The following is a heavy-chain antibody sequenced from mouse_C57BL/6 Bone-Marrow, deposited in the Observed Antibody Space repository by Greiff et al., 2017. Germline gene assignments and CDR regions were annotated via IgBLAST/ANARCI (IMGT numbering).Heavy chain of an antibody. CDR1: GYTFTSYW. D-gene: IGHD2-5*01. CDR3: ASIVTTRYYAMDY. Sequence: QVQLQQPGAELVRPGTSVKLSCKASGYTFTSYWMHWVKQRPGQGLEWIGVIDPSDSYTNYNQKFKGKATLTVDTSSSTAYKELSSLTSEESAVYYCASIVTTRYYAMDYWGQGTSVTVSS. V-gene: IGHV1-59*01. J-gene: IGHJ4*01. CDR2: IDPSDSYT.